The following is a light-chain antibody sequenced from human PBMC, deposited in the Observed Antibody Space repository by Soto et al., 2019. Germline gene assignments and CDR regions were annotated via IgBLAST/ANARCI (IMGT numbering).Light chain of an antibody. CDR1: SSNIGAGYD. CDR2: GNS. V-gene: IGLV1-40*01. CDR3: QSYDSNLSGVV. J-gene: IGLJ2*01. Sequence: QLVLTQPPSVSGAPGQRVTISCTGSSSNIGAGYDVHWYQQLPGTAPKLLIYGNSNRPSGVPDRFSGSKSGTSASLAITGLQAEDEADYYCQSYDSNLSGVVFGGGTQLTVL.